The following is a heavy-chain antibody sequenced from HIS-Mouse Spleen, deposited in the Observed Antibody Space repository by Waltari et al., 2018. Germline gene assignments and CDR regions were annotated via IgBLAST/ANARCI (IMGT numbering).Heavy chain of an antibody. Sequence: QITLKESGPTLVKPTQTITLTCTFSGFSLSTSGVGVGWIRQPPGKDLEWLALIYWDDDKRYSPSLKSRLTITKDTSKNQVVLTMTNMDPVDTATYYCAHSHSGYDLNAFDIWGQGTMVTVSS. CDR1: GFSLSTSGVG. CDR3: AHSHSGYDLNAFDI. D-gene: IGHD5-12*01. V-gene: IGHV2-5*02. CDR2: IYWDDDK. J-gene: IGHJ3*02.